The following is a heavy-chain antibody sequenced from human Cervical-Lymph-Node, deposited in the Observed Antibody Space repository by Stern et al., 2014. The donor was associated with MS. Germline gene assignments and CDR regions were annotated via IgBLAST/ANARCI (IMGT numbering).Heavy chain of an antibody. CDR2: IWYDGSNK. J-gene: IGHJ4*02. Sequence: QVQLVESGGGVVQPGRSLRLSCAASGFTFSSYGMHWVRQAPGKGLEWVAVIWYDGSNKYYADSVKGRFTISRDNSKNTLYLQMNSLRAEDTAVYYCARGDGYNYGYFDYWGQGTLVTVSS. CDR1: GFTFSSYG. V-gene: IGHV3-33*01. D-gene: IGHD5-24*01. CDR3: ARGDGYNYGYFDY.